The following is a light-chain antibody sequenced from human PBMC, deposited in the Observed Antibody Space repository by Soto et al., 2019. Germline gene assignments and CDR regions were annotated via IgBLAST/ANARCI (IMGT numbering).Light chain of an antibody. J-gene: IGLJ1*01. CDR1: SSDIGSHNY. Sequence: QSVLTQPPSASGSPGQSVTISCTGTSSDIGSHNYVSWYQQHPGKAPKLMIYDVSQRPSGVPDRFSGSKSGNTASLTVSGLQAEDEADYYCSSYTGSNSDVFGTGTKVTVL. V-gene: IGLV2-8*01. CDR3: SSYTGSNSDV. CDR2: DVS.